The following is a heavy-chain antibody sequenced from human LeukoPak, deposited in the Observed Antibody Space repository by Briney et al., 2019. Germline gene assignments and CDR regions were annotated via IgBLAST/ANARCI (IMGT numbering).Heavy chain of an antibody. V-gene: IGHV4-39*01. CDR2: VFYSGSA. Sequence: AETLSLTCSVSGGSIRSSDYCWGWIRQPPGKGLEWIGNVFYSGSAHSNPSLKSRVTMSADTSKNQFSVKLNSVTAADTAVYYCARHVDGFSYAFPRYYFDFWGQGNLVIVSS. CDR1: GGSIRSSDYC. CDR3: ARHVDGFSYAFPRYYFDF. D-gene: IGHD3-16*01. J-gene: IGHJ4*02.